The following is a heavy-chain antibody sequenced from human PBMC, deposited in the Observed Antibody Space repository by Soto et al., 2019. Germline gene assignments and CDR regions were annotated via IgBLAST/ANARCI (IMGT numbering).Heavy chain of an antibody. CDR1: GYSLNSFW. J-gene: IGHJ4*02. Sequence: GESLKISCKASGYSLNSFWIGWVRQVAGKGLEWMGTIYPGGSDTRYSPAFQGQVTISVDKSISTAYLQWSSLKASDTAMYFCARSPVRAGTYIYFDYWGQGSLVTVSS. D-gene: IGHD3-10*01. CDR2: IYPGGSDT. V-gene: IGHV5-51*03. CDR3: ARSPVRAGTYIYFDY.